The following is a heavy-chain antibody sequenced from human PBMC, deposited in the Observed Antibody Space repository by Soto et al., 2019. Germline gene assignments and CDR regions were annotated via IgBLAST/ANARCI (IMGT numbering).Heavy chain of an antibody. CDR2: ISSNGGST. D-gene: IGHD3-22*01. J-gene: IGHJ4*02. CDR3: VNEEDSYDSSGYNYLDY. CDR1: GFTFSSYA. Sequence: GGSLRLSCSASGFTFSSYAMHWVRQAPGKGLEYVSAISSNGGSTYYADSVKGRFTISRDNSKNTLYLQMSSLRAEDPAVYYCVNEEDSYDSSGYNYLDYWGQGTLVTVSS. V-gene: IGHV3-64D*09.